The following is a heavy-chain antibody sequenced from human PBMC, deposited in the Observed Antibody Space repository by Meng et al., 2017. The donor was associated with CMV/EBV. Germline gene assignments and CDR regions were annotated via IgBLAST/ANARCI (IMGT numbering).Heavy chain of an antibody. J-gene: IGHJ5*02. CDR2: IYYSGST. V-gene: IGHV4-39*01. D-gene: IGHD2-2*01. CDR3: ASYWYQLLEDNYNWFDP. CDR1: GGSISSSSYY. Sequence: SKTLSLTCTVSGGSISSSSYYWGWIRQPPGKGLEWIGSIYYSGSTYYNPSLKSRVTISVDTSKNQFSLKLSSVTAADTAVYYCASYWYQLLEDNYNWFDPWGQGTLVTVSS.